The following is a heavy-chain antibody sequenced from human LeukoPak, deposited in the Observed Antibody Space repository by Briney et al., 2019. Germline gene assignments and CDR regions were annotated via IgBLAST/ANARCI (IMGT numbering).Heavy chain of an antibody. Sequence: PGGSLRLSCAASGFSFNSYWMSWVRQAPGKRPEWAANIKQDGSEKKYVDSVKGRFTISRDNAKNSLFLQMDSLRAEDTAVYYCATFLRPTDAFDIWGQGTMVTVSS. J-gene: IGHJ3*02. CDR3: ATFLRPTDAFDI. D-gene: IGHD3-16*01. V-gene: IGHV3-7*01. CDR1: GFSFNSYW. CDR2: IKQDGSEK.